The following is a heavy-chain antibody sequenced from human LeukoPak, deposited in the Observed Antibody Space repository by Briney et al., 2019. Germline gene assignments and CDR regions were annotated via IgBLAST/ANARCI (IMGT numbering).Heavy chain of an antibody. D-gene: IGHD1-14*01. Sequence: GGSLRLSCAASGFTFSDHYMDWVRQAPGKGLEWVSYISSDSGTIYYADSVKGRFTISRDNAKKSLYLQMNSLRAEDTAVYYCARAAQPGFDPWGQGTLVTVSS. CDR1: GFTFSDHY. J-gene: IGHJ5*02. CDR2: ISSDSGTI. V-gene: IGHV3-11*04. CDR3: ARAAQPGFDP.